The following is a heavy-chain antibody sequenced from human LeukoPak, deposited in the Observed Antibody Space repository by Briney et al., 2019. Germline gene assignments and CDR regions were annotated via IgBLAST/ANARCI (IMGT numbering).Heavy chain of an antibody. CDR1: GYTFTNYY. V-gene: IGHV1-18*04. Sequence: GASVKVSCKASGYTFTNYYMHWVRQAPGQGLEWMGWINSYSGRTNYARNFQGRVTMTTDTSTSTAYMELTSLRSDDTAVYYCAREIQSMAPGHWGQGTLVTVSS. CDR2: INSYSGRT. J-gene: IGHJ4*02. D-gene: IGHD3-10*01. CDR3: AREIQSMAPGH.